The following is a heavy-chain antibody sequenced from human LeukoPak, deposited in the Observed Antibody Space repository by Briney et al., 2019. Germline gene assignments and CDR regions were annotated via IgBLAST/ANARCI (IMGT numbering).Heavy chain of an antibody. D-gene: IGHD4-17*01. V-gene: IGHV3-23*01. CDR2: ISGSGGST. CDR1: GFTFSSYV. Sequence: GGSLRLSCAASGFTFSSYVMSWVRQAPGKGLEWVSAISGSGGSTYNADSVKGRFTISRDNSKNTLYLQMNSLRAEDTAVYYCASAVDYVSNYYYYGMDVWGQGTTVTVSS. J-gene: IGHJ6*02. CDR3: ASAVDYVSNYYYYGMDV.